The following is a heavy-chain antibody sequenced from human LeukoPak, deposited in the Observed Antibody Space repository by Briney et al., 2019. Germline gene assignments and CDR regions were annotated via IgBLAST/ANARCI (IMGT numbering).Heavy chain of an antibody. CDR1: GGPISSYY. Sequence: SETLSLTCTVSGGPISSYYWSWIRQPPGKGLEWIGYIYYSGSTNYNPSLKSRVTISVDTSKNQFSLKLSSVTAADTAVYYCARDGDGTYDSSGYYYGYFDLWGRGTLVTVSS. CDR2: IYYSGST. J-gene: IGHJ2*01. CDR3: ARDGDGTYDSSGYYYGYFDL. V-gene: IGHV4-59*01. D-gene: IGHD3-22*01.